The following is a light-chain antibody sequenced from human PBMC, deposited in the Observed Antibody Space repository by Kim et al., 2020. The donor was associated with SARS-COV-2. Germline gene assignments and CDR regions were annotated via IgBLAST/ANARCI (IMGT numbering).Light chain of an antibody. CDR1: QRVRSNY. J-gene: IGKJ2*01. CDR3: QSYSDSPPSYT. V-gene: IGKV3-20*01. Sequence: ENVLTQSPGTLSLSPGERATISCRASQRVRSNYIAWYQQKSGQAPRLLIHGATNRATRIPDRFIDSGSGTDFTLTINSLETEDFAVYFCQSYSDSPPSYTFGQGTKLEI. CDR2: GAT.